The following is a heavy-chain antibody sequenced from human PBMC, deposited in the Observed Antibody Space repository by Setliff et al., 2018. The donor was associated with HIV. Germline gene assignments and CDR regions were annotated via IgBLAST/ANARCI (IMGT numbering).Heavy chain of an antibody. J-gene: IGHJ4*01. CDR3: ARVSSGSYYFDS. CDR2: IFHSGNT. V-gene: IGHV4-4*02. D-gene: IGHD3-22*01. Sequence: SETLSLTCAVSGGSISTNNWWSWVRKPPGNGLEWIGEIFHSGNTNYSPSLKGRVTMSIDKSKNYISLNLTSVTAADTAVYYCARVSSGSYYFDSWGLRIPVTVSS. CDR1: GGSISTNNW.